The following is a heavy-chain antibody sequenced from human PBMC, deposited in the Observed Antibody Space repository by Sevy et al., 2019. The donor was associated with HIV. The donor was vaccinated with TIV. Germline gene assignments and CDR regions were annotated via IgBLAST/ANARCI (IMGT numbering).Heavy chain of an antibody. D-gene: IGHD2-15*01. V-gene: IGHV3-11*04. CDR3: AGDQRWPHRDGYSTFDY. Sequence: GGSLRLSCAASGFTFSDYYMSWIRQAPGKGLEWVSYISSSGSTIYYADSVKGRFTISRDNAKNSLYLQMNSLRAEDTAVYYWAGDQRWPHRDGYSTFDYWGQGTLVTVSS. CDR1: GFTFSDYY. CDR2: ISSSGSTI. J-gene: IGHJ4*02.